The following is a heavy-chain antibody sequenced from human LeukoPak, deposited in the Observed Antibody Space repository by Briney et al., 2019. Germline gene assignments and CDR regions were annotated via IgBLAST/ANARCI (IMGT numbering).Heavy chain of an antibody. Sequence: GGSLRLSCAASGFTFSSYDMHWVRQATGKGLEWVSAIGTAGDTYYPGSVKGRFTISRENAKNSLYLQMNSLRAEDTAVYYCARASGGWYTGGFDYWGQGTLVTVSS. CDR2: IGTAGDT. V-gene: IGHV3-13*01. J-gene: IGHJ4*02. D-gene: IGHD6-19*01. CDR3: ARASGGWYTGGFDY. CDR1: GFTFSSYD.